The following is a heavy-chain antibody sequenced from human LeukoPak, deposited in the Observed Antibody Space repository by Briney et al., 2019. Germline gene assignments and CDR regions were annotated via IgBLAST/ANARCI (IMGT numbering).Heavy chain of an antibody. V-gene: IGHV7-4-1*02. CDR2: INTNTGNP. D-gene: IGHD3-22*01. CDR3: ARGSPGYYYDSSGYPDAFDI. J-gene: IGHJ3*02. Sequence: ASVKVSCKASGGTFSSYAMNWVRQAPGQGLEWMGWINTNTGNPTYAQGFTGRFVFSLDTSVSTAYLQISSLKAEDTAVYYCARGSPGYYYDSSGYPDAFDIWGQGTMVTVSS. CDR1: GGTFSSYA.